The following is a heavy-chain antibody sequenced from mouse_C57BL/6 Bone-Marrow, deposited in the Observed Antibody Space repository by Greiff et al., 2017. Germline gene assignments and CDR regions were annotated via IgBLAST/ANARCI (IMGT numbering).Heavy chain of an antibody. CDR1: GYTFTSYW. CDR2: IHPNSGST. Sequence: QVQLQQPGAELVKPGASVKLSCKASGYTFTSYWMHWVKQRPGQGLEWIGMIHPNSGSTNYNEKFKSKATLTVDKSSSTAYMQLSILTSEDSAVSYCSIARLRLFFFAYWGQGTLVTVSA. J-gene: IGHJ3*01. V-gene: IGHV1-64*01. D-gene: IGHD3-2*02. CDR3: SIARLRLFFFAY.